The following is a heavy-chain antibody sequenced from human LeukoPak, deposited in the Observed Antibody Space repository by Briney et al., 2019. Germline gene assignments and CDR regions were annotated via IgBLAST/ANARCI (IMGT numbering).Heavy chain of an antibody. J-gene: IGHJ3*01. D-gene: IGHD3-22*01. Sequence: SETLSLTCTVSGGSISSYYWSWIRQPPGKGLEWIGYIYISGSTDYNPSLKSRVTISLDTSKNLFSLKLSSLTAADTAVYYCARHRGSERTGYYFLDAFDFWGQGTMVTVSS. CDR2: IYISGST. CDR3: ARHRGSERTGYYFLDAFDF. V-gene: IGHV4-4*09. CDR1: GGSISSYY.